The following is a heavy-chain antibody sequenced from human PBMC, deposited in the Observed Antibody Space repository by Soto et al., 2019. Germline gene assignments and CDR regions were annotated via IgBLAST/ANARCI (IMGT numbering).Heavy chain of an antibody. CDR1: GGSISSGDYY. D-gene: IGHD2-21*02. CDR2: IYYSGST. J-gene: IGHJ3*02. Sequence: SETLSLTCTVSGGSISSGDYYWSWIRQPPGKGLEWIGYIYYSGSTYYNPSLKSRVTISVDTSKNQFSLKLSSVTAADTAVYYCARDPFDGVVPATPADAFDIWSQGTMVTVSS. V-gene: IGHV4-30-4*01. CDR3: ARDPFDGVVPATPADAFDI.